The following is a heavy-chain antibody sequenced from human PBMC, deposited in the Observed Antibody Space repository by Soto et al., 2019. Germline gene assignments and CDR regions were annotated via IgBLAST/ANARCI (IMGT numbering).Heavy chain of an antibody. D-gene: IGHD6-19*01. Sequence: GGSLRLSCAASGFTFSNAWMNWVRQAPGKGLEWVGRIKSKTDGGTTDYAAPVKGRFTISRDDSKNTLYLQMNSLKTEDTAVYYCTTVNSSGWYDWYFDYWGQGTLVTVSS. J-gene: IGHJ4*02. CDR1: GFTFSNAW. CDR2: IKSKTDGGTT. CDR3: TTVNSSGWYDWYFDY. V-gene: IGHV3-15*07.